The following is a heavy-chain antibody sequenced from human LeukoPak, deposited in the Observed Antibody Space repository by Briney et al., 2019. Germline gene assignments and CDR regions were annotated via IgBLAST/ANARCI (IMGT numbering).Heavy chain of an antibody. CDR2: IWYDGSNK. CDR1: GFTFSSYG. Sequence: GRSLRLSCAASGFTFSSYGMHWVRQAPGKGLEWVAVIWYDGSNKYYADSVKGRFTISRDNSKNTLYLQMNSLRAEDTAVYYCARDRACSSTSCFPYYYYYGMDVWGQGTTVTVSS. D-gene: IGHD2-2*01. V-gene: IGHV3-33*01. CDR3: ARDRACSSTSCFPYYYYYGMDV. J-gene: IGHJ6*02.